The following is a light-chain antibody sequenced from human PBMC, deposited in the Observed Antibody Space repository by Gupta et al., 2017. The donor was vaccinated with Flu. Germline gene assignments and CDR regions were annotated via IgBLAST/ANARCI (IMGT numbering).Light chain of an antibody. CDR2: DFS. Sequence: QSALTQPPSASGTPGQRVTFSCSGSSSNIGRYTVDWYQQLPGAAPKLLIYDFSDGPSGVPDRFSGSKSGTSASLAISGLQSKDEADYYCAVWDDSLGGHYVFGSGTKVTVL. CDR1: SSNIGRYT. V-gene: IGLV1-44*01. CDR3: AVWDDSLGGHYV. J-gene: IGLJ1*01.